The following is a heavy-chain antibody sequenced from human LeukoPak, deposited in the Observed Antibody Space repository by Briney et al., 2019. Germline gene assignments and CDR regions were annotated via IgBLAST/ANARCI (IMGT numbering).Heavy chain of an antibody. J-gene: IGHJ6*02. CDR2: INPNSGGT. D-gene: IGHD2-15*01. Sequence: ASVKVSCKASGYTFTGYYMHWVRQAPGQGLEWMGWINPNSGGTNYAQKFQGRVTMTRDTSISTAYMELSRLRSDDTAVYYCASPSNVVAATASYYYHGMDVWGQGTTVTVSS. CDR1: GYTFTGYY. CDR3: ASPSNVVAATASYYYHGMDV. V-gene: IGHV1-2*02.